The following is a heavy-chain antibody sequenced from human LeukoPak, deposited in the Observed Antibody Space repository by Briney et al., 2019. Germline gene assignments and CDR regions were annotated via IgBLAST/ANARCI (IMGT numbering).Heavy chain of an antibody. CDR3: ARDGSGSSELLAEFYYYYYMDV. CDR1: GYTFTSYY. V-gene: IGHV1-46*01. CDR2: INPSGGST. J-gene: IGHJ6*03. Sequence: ASVKVSCKASGYTFTSYYMHWVRQAPGQGLEWMGIINPSGGSTSYAQKSQGRVTMTRDMSTSTVYMELSSLRSEDTAVYYCARDGSGSSELLAEFYYYYYMDVWGKGTTVTVSS. D-gene: IGHD1-26*01.